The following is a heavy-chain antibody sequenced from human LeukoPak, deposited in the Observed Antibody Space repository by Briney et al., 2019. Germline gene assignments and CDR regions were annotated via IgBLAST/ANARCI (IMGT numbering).Heavy chain of an antibody. D-gene: IGHD1-26*01. V-gene: IGHV1-18*01. Sequence: GASVKVSCKASGYTFTSYGISWVRQAPGQGLEWMGWISVYNDNTKYSQNLQGRVTLTTEKPTNTAYMELRSLRSDDTAIYFCARAVSGGSSFFYMDVWGEGTTVTISS. CDR2: ISVYNDNT. CDR3: ARAVSGGSSFFYMDV. CDR1: GYTFTSYG. J-gene: IGHJ6*03.